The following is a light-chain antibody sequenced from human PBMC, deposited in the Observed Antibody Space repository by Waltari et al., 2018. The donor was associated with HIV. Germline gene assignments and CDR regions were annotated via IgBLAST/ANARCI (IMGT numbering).Light chain of an antibody. CDR3: GTWDRSLSAAV. CDR1: TSNIGNDY. V-gene: IGLV1-51*01. CDR2: DKN. Sequence: QSVLTQPPSVSAAPGQKVTISCSGSTSNIGNDYVSWYQHVPGAAPRLLIYDKNKGPSGSPDRCSGSRSGTSATLGITGLQTGDEAHYDCGTWDRSLSAAVFGGGTKLTVL. J-gene: IGLJ3*02.